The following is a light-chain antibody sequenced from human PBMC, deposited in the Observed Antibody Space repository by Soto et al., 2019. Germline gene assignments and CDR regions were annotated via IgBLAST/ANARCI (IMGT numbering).Light chain of an antibody. CDR3: QQYGSSRT. Sequence: EIVLTQSPRALSLSHGERAPVCCRASQSVSSNFLAWYQEKPGQAPRLLIYGASSRATGIPDRFSGSGSGTDFTLTISRLEPEDFAVYYCQQYGSSRTFGQRTKVDIK. V-gene: IGKV3-20*01. J-gene: IGKJ1*01. CDR1: QSVSSNF. CDR2: GAS.